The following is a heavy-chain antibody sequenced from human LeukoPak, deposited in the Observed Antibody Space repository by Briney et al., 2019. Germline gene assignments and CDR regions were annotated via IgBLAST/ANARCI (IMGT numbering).Heavy chain of an antibody. D-gene: IGHD3-3*01. CDR2: ITSDSNTI. CDR3: ARSTEWFADY. J-gene: IGHJ4*02. V-gene: IGHV3-48*01. Sequence: GGSLRLPCAASGFNFNVYSMNWVRQAPGKGLEWISYITSDSNTIYYADSVRGRFTISRDNAKKSVYLELSNLRVDDTAMYYCARSTEWFADYWGQGTLVTVSS. CDR1: GFNFNVYS.